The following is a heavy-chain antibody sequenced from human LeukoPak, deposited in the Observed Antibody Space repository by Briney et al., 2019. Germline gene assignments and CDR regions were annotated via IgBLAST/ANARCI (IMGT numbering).Heavy chain of an antibody. CDR1: GFTFSVSA. J-gene: IGHJ4*02. CDR2: IRNKANNYAT. D-gene: IGHD6-6*01. Sequence: GGSLRLSCAASGFTFSVSAMYWVRQASGKGLEWVGRIRNKANNYATPYAASLKGRFTTSRDDSKNTAYLQMNSLETEGTAMYYCTYTSSSGVVYWGQGTLVTVSS. V-gene: IGHV3-73*01. CDR3: TYTSSSGVVY.